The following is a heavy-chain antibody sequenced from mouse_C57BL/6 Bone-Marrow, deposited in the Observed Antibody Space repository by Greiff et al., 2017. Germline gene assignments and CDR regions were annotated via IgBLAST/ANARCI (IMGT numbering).Heavy chain of an antibody. CDR2: ISSGGSYT. Sequence: EVKVVESGGDLVKPGGSLKLSCAASGFTFSSYGMSWVRQTPDKRLEWVATISSGGSYTYYPDSVKGRFTISRDNAKNTLYLQMSSLKSEDTAMXYCARHEITTVVAPAWFAYWGQGTLVTVSA. J-gene: IGHJ3*01. CDR3: ARHEITTVVAPAWFAY. V-gene: IGHV5-6*01. CDR1: GFTFSSYG. D-gene: IGHD1-1*01.